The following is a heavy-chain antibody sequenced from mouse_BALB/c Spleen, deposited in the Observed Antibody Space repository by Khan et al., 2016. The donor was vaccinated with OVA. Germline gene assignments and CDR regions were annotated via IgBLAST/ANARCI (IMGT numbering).Heavy chain of an antibody. V-gene: IGHV1-76*01. CDR2: IYPGTDNT. D-gene: IGHD3-2*02. Sequence: QVQLKESGAELVRPGASVKLSCKTSGYIFTSYWIHWVKQRSGKGLEWIARIYPGTDNTYYNEKLKDKVTLTADKSSSTVYMQLSSLKSEDSAVYCCTREEALYYFAYWGQGTTVTVSS. J-gene: IGHJ2*01. CDR1: GYIFTSYW. CDR3: TREEALYYFAY.